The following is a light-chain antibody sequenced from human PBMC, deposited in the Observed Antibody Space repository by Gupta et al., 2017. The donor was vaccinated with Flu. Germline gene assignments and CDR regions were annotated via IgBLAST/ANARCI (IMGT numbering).Light chain of an antibody. Sequence: EIVLTQSPGTLSLSPGERATLSCRASQSISTGFLAWYQQRPGQAPRLLIYGASTRATGIPDRFTARGSGTEFTLTISRLEPEESAVDFCHLYGNAPDNFAQWAFGQGATLEIK. V-gene: IGKV3-20*01. CDR1: QSISTGF. J-gene: IGKJ2*01. CDR3: HLYGNAPDNFAQWA. CDR2: GAS.